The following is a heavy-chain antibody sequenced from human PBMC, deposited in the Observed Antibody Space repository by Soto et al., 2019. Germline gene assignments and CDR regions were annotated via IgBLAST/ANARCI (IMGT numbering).Heavy chain of an antibody. Sequence: EVQLLESGGGLVQPGGSLRLSCAASGFTFSSYAVTWVRQAPGRGLEWVSAISGSGDGDGTYYADSVKGRFTISRDKSKNTLYRQMNSLRAEDTALYYCANNLRGSRGYGGFDHWGQGTLVTVSS. D-gene: IGHD5-12*01. CDR3: ANNLRGSRGYGGFDH. V-gene: IGHV3-23*01. CDR2: ISGSGDGDGT. J-gene: IGHJ4*02. CDR1: GFTFSSYA.